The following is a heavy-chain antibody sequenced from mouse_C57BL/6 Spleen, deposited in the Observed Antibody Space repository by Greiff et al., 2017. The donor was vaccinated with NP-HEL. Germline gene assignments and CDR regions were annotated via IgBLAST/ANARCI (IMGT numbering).Heavy chain of an antibody. V-gene: IGHV6-6*01. CDR2: IRNKANNHAT. CDR3: TRGPSTYAMDY. Sequence: EVKVVESGGGLVQPGGSMKLSCAASGFTFSDAWMDWVRQSPEKGLEWVAEIRNKANNHATYYAESVKGRFTISRDDSKSSVYLQMNSLRAEDTGIYYCTRGPSTYAMDYWGQGTSVTVSS. J-gene: IGHJ4*01. D-gene: IGHD2-10*02. CDR1: GFTFSDAW.